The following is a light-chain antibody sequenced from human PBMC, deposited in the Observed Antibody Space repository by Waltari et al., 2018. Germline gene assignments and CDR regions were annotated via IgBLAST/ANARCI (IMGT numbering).Light chain of an antibody. V-gene: IGLV3-19*01. J-gene: IGLJ2*01. CDR1: SLRRYY. CDR2: DKN. Sequence: SSELTQDPAVSVAMGQTVRITCQGDSLRRYYASWYQQRPGQAPILVMYDKNNRPSGVPDRFSGSSSDNTASLTITGAQAEDEASYYCASRDPTSSAVVFGGGTKLTVL. CDR3: ASRDPTSSAVV.